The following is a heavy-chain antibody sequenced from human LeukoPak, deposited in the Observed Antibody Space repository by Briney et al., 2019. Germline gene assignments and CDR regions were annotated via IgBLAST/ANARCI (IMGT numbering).Heavy chain of an antibody. D-gene: IGHD4-17*01. Sequence: PSQTLSLTCTVSGGSISSGGYYWSWIRQHPGKGLEWIGYIYYSGSTYYNPSLKSRVTISVDTFKNQFSLKLSSVTAADTAVYYCARDSSPTVTTWGYYFDYWGQGTLVTVSS. CDR1: GGSISSGGYY. V-gene: IGHV4-31*03. J-gene: IGHJ4*02. CDR3: ARDSSPTVTTWGYYFDY. CDR2: IYYSGST.